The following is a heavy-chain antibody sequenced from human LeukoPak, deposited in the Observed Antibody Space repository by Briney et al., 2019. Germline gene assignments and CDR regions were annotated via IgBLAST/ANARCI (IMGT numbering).Heavy chain of an antibody. Sequence: GGSLRLSCAASGFTFSTYALSWVRQAPGKGLEWVSGISGSGVSTFYADSVKGRFTISRDNSKNTLYLQMNSLRAEDTAVYYCAKDYSKTSYYGSGTYYRPNWFDPWGQGTLVTVSS. V-gene: IGHV3-23*01. J-gene: IGHJ5*02. D-gene: IGHD3-10*01. CDR2: ISGSGVST. CDR3: AKDYSKTSYYGSGTYYRPNWFDP. CDR1: GFTFSTYA.